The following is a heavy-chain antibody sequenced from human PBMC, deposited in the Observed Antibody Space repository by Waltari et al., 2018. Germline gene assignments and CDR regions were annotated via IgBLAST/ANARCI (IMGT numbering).Heavy chain of an antibody. CDR3: AIPMEYSTGWFEEGIDY. J-gene: IGHJ4*02. V-gene: IGHV3-30*02. Sequence: QVQLVESGGGVVQPGGSLRLSCVASGFSFNTYGIHWVRQAPGKWREWVAFIWYDGSRKYYADSVKGRFTISRDNSKNTLHLQMNRLRVEDAAVYYCAIPMEYSTGWFEEGIDYWGRGTLVTVSS. D-gene: IGHD6-19*01. CDR1: GFSFNTYG. CDR2: IWYDGSRK.